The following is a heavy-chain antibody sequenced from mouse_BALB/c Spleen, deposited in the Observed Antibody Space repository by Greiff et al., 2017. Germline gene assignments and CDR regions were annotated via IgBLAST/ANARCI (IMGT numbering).Heavy chain of an antibody. Sequence: QVQLQQSGAELVKPGASVKLSCKASGYTFTSYWMHWVKLRPGQGFEWIGEINPSNGGTNYNEKFKDKATLTVDKSSSTGYMQLSSPTSEDSAVYYYARRSSRYYDWYFDVWGAGTTVTVSS. V-gene: IGHV1S81*02. D-gene: IGHD1-1*02. CDR1: GYTFTSYW. CDR3: ARRSSRYYDWYFDV. CDR2: INPSNGGT. J-gene: IGHJ1*01.